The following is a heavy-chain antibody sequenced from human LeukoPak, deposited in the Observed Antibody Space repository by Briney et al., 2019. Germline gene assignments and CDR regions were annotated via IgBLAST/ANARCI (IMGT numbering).Heavy chain of an antibody. CDR2: TYYRSKWYN. J-gene: IGHJ4*02. CDR1: GDSVSSNSAA. D-gene: IGHD6-19*01. CDR3: ARDHESSGWYRLNY. Sequence: SQTLSLTCAISGDSVSSNSAAWNWIRQSPSRGLEWRGRTYYRSKWYNDYAVSVKSRITINPDTSKNQFSLQLNSVTPEDTAVYYCARDHESSGWYRLNYWGQGTLVTVSS. V-gene: IGHV6-1*01.